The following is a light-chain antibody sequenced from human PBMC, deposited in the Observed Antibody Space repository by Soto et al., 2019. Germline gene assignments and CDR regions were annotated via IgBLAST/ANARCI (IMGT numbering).Light chain of an antibody. V-gene: IGKV3-15*01. CDR1: QSVSDN. Sequence: EIVMTQSPDTLSVSPGERATLSCRASQSVSDNLAWHQQKPGQAPRLLIYGASTTATSIPARFSGSGSGTEFTLTISSLQSEDFAVYYCQQYDNWPLTFGQGTKVDIK. CDR3: QQYDNWPLT. CDR2: GAS. J-gene: IGKJ1*01.